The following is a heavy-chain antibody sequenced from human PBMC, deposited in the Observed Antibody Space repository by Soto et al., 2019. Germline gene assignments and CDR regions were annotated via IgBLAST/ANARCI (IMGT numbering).Heavy chain of an antibody. CDR3: ARDRIVATTQGAHWFDP. CDR2: IYYSGST. D-gene: IGHD5-12*01. CDR1: GGSISSYY. V-gene: IGHV4-59*01. J-gene: IGHJ5*02. Sequence: SETLSLTCTVSGGSISSYYWSWIRQTPGKGLEWIGYIYYSGSTNYNPSLKSRVTISVDTSKNQFSLKLSYVTAADTAVYYCARDRIVATTQGAHWFDPWGQGTLVTVSS.